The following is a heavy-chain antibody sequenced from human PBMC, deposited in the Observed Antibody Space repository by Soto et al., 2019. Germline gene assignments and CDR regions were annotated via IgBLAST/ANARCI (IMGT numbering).Heavy chain of an antibody. D-gene: IGHD5-18*01. CDR2: ISAYNGNT. Sequence: GSVKVSCKASGYTFTSYGISWVRQAPGQGLEWMGWISAYNGNTNYAQKLQGRVTMTTDTSTSTAYTELRSLRSDDTAVYYCTRVSSYGNFDYWGQRTLVTVSS. CDR3: TRVSSYGNFDY. J-gene: IGHJ4*02. CDR1: GYTFTSYG. V-gene: IGHV1-18*04.